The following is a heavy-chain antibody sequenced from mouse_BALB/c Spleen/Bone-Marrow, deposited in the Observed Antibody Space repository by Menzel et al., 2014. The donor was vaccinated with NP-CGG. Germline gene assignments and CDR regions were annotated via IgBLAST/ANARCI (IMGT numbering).Heavy chain of an antibody. CDR1: GSTFTDYY. CDR3: ARFPMDY. J-gene: IGHJ4*01. V-gene: IGHV7-3*02. CDR2: IRNKAYGYTT. Sequence: EVKLVESGGGLVQPGGSLRLSCTTSGSTFTDYYMSRVRQPPGKALEWLAFIRNKAYGYTTEYSASVRGRFTISRDNSQSILYLQMNTLRAEDSATYYCARFPMDYWGQGTSVTVSS.